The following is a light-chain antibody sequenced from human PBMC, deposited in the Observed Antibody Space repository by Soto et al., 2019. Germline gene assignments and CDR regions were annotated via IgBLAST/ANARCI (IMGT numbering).Light chain of an antibody. CDR3: CSYAGSSTNYV. J-gene: IGLJ1*01. V-gene: IGLV2-11*01. Sequence: QSVLTQPRSVSGSPGQSVTISCSGTNSDVGGYNSVAWYQQKPGDAPKLVLYSVTRRPSGVPDRFSGSKSGNMASLIISGLQAEDEADYYCCSYAGSSTNYVFGTGTQPTVL. CDR2: SVT. CDR1: NSDVGGYNS.